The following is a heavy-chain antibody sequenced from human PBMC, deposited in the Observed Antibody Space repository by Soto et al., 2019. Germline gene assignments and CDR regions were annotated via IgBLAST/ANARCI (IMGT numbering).Heavy chain of an antibody. V-gene: IGHV1-46*01. Sequence: GASVKVSCKASGYTFTSYYMHWVRQAPGQGLEWMGIINPSGGSTSYAQKFQGRVTMTRDTSTSTVYMELSSLRSEDTAVYYCARRDIVVVPASPKDYYYYYGMDVWGQGTTVTVSS. D-gene: IGHD2-2*01. J-gene: IGHJ6*02. CDR3: ARRDIVVVPASPKDYYYYYGMDV. CDR2: INPSGGST. CDR1: GYTFTSYY.